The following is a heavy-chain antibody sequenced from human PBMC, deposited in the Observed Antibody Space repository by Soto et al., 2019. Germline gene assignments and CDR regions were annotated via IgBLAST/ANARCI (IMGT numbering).Heavy chain of an antibody. V-gene: IGHV4-30-2*01. CDR1: GGSISSGGYS. Sequence: SETLSLTCAVSGGSISSGGYSWNWIRQPPGKGLEWIGYIYHSGSTLYNPSLKSRVTISVDKPKNQFSLKLSSVIAADTALYYCARVGISNHYYYYGMDVWGQGTTVTVS. CDR2: IYHSGST. CDR3: ARVGISNHYYYYGMDV. D-gene: IGHD4-4*01. J-gene: IGHJ6*02.